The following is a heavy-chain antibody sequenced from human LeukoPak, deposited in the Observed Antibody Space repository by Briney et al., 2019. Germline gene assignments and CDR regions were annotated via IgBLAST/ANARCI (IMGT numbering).Heavy chain of an antibody. D-gene: IGHD5-24*01. CDR3: ARDREMATRLHDAFDF. J-gene: IGHJ3*01. CDR2: ISTSSSYI. Sequence: NSSETLSLTCTVSGGSISSYYWNWVRQAPGKGLEWVSFISTSSSYIYYADSVKGRFTISRDNAKNSLFLQMNSLRAEDTAVYCCARDREMATRLHDAFDFWGQGTMVTVSS. V-gene: IGHV3-21*01. CDR1: GGSISSYY.